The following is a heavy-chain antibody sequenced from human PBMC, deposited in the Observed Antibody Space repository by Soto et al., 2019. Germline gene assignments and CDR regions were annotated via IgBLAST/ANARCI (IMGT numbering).Heavy chain of an antibody. J-gene: IGHJ4*02. CDR1: GFTFSSYS. CDR3: ARGTYYYDSSGDYAY. D-gene: IGHD3-22*01. V-gene: IGHV3-21*01. CDR2: ISSSSSYI. Sequence: EVQLVESGGGLVKPGGSLRLSCAASGFTFSSYSMNWFRQAPGKGLEWVSSISSSSSYIYYADSVKGRFTISRDNAKNSLYLQMNSLRAEDTAVYYCARGTYYYDSSGDYAYWGQGTLVTVSS.